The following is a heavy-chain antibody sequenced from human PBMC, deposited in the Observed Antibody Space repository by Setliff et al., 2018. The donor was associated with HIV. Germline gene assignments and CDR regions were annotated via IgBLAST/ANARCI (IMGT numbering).Heavy chain of an antibody. CDR1: GYTFTNYD. Sequence: ASVKVSCKTSGYTFTNYDINWVRQATGQGLELMGWMNPNTGKTVYAQKFQGRVTMTTDTSTSTAYMELRSLRSDDTAVYYCAREDTAPPDYYYSYMDVWGKGTTVTVSS. D-gene: IGHD5-18*01. CDR2: MNPNTGKT. V-gene: IGHV1-8*02. J-gene: IGHJ6*03. CDR3: AREDTAPPDYYYSYMDV.